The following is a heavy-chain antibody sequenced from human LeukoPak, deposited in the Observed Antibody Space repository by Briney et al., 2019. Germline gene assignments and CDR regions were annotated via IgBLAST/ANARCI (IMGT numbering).Heavy chain of an antibody. J-gene: IGHJ6*04. CDR2: ISYDGSNK. Sequence: GRSLRLSCAASGFTVSSYGMHWVRQAPGKGLEWVAVISYDGSNKYYADSVKGRFTISRDNSKNTLYLQMNSLRAEDTAVYYCAKECSGSYYYYYYGMDVWGKGTTVTVSS. V-gene: IGHV3-30*18. CDR3: AKECSGSYYYYYYGMDV. CDR1: GFTVSSYG. D-gene: IGHD3-10*02.